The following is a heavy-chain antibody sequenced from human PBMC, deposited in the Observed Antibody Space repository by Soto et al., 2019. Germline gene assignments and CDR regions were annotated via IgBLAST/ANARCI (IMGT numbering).Heavy chain of an antibody. D-gene: IGHD2-2*01. CDR2: IRANNAGGTT. V-gene: IGHV3-15*01. CDR1: GFIFSDAW. CDR3: ATNPFTSSPSLNWFDP. J-gene: IGHJ5*02. Sequence: GGSLRLSCTASGFIFSDAWMSWVRQAPGKGLEWVGRIRANNAGGTTDYTAPVKGRFTVSRDDSKKTVYLQMNSLKPEDTAVYYCATNPFTSSPSLNWFDPWGQGALVTVSS.